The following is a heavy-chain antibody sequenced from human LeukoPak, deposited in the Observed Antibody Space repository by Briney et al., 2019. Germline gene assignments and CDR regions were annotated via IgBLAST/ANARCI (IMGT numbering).Heavy chain of an antibody. J-gene: IGHJ2*01. CDR2: KRGRTYGGTT. D-gene: IGHD6-19*01. V-gene: IGHV3-49*04. CDR3: TRGAYSSGWFTYWFFDL. CDR1: GLTFGDYA. Sequence: GGSLRLSCTASGLTFGDYAMSWVRKAPGKGLEWVGFKRGRTYGGTTEYAASVKGRFTISRDDSKSIAYLQMNSLKTEDTAVYYCTRGAYSSGWFTYWFFDLWGRGTLVTVSS.